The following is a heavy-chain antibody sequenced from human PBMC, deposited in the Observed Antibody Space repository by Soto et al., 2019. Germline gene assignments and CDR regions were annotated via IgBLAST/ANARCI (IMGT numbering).Heavy chain of an antibody. Sequence: GGSLRLSCAASGFTFSSYSMNWVRQAPGKGLEWVSSISSSSSYIYYADSVKGRFTISRDNAKNSLYLQMNSLRAEDTAVYYCAREGYCSSTSCYAGTYYWGQGTLVTVSS. CDR3: AREGYCSSTSCYAGTYY. V-gene: IGHV3-21*01. CDR2: ISSSSSYI. D-gene: IGHD2-2*01. CDR1: GFTFSSYS. J-gene: IGHJ4*02.